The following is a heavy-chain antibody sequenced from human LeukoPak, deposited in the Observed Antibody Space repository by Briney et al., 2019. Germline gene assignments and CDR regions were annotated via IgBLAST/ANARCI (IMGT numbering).Heavy chain of an antibody. D-gene: IGHD2-8*01. CDR1: GFIFSSYA. Sequence: AGGSLRLSCAASGFIFSSYAMSWVRQAPGKGLEWVSTISGSGGSTYYADSVKGRFTISRDNSKNTVYLQMNSLKTEDTAVYYCGERPFFINDGCHWDFDYWGQGTLVTVSS. CDR3: GERPFFINDGCHWDFDY. V-gene: IGHV3-23*01. J-gene: IGHJ4*02. CDR2: ISGSGGST.